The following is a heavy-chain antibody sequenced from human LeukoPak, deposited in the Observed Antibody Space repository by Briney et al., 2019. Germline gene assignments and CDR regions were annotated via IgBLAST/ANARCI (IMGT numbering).Heavy chain of an antibody. D-gene: IGHD3-22*01. CDR1: GFTFSSYW. J-gene: IGHJ4*02. CDR3: ARAEYYYDSSGCFDY. V-gene: IGHV3-74*01. Sequence: QPGGSLRLSCAASGFTFSSYWMHWVRQTPGKGLVWVSRIDTDGSNRNYADSVKGRFTISRDNAKNTLYLEMNSLRAEDTAVYYCARAEYYYDSSGCFDYWGQGTLVTVSS. CDR2: IDTDGSNR.